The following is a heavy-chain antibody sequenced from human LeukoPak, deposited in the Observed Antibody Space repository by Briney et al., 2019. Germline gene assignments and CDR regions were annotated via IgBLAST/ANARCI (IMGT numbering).Heavy chain of an antibody. CDR2: VYYSGST. CDR3: ARALSGDYVDWYFDL. J-gene: IGHJ2*01. Sequence: PSQTLSLTCTVSGGSISSGGYYWSWIRQHPGKGLEWIGYVYYSGSTYYNPSLKSRVTISVDTSKNQFSLKLSSVTAADTAVYYCARALSGDYVDWYFDLWGRGTLVTVSS. D-gene: IGHD4-17*01. V-gene: IGHV4-31*03. CDR1: GGSISSGGYY.